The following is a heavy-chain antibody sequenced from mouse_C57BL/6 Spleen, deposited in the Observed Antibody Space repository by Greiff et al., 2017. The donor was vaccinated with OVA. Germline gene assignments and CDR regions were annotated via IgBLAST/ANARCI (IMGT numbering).Heavy chain of an antibody. V-gene: IGHV1-52*01. J-gene: IGHJ2*01. Sequence: QVQLQQPGAELVRPGSSVKLSCKASGYTFTSYWMHWVKQRPIQGLEWIGNIDPSDSETHYNQKFKDKATLTVDKSSSTAYMQLSSLTSEDSAVYYCARHYSSSPFDYWGQGTTLTVSS. D-gene: IGHD2-5*01. CDR3: ARHYSSSPFDY. CDR1: GYTFTSYW. CDR2: IDPSDSET.